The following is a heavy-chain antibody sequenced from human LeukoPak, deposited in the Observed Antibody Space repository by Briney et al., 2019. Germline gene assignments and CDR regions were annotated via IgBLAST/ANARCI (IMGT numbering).Heavy chain of an antibody. CDR2: ISAYNGNT. J-gene: IGHJ4*02. D-gene: IGHD2-21*02. Sequence: GASVKVSCKASGYTFTSYGISWVRQAPGQGLEWMGWISAYNGNTNYAQKLQGRVTMTTDTSTSTAYMELRSLRSDDTAVYYCARVSLACGGDCYTLFDYWGQGTLVTVSS. CDR3: ARVSLACGGDCYTLFDY. CDR1: GYTFTSYG. V-gene: IGHV1-18*01.